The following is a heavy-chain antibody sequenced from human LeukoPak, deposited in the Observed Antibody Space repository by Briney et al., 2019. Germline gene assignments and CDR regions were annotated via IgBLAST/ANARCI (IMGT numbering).Heavy chain of an antibody. D-gene: IGHD6-13*01. Sequence: ASVKVSCKASGYTFTSYAMHWVRQAPGQRLEWMGWISAYNGNTNYAQKLQGRVTMTTDTSTSTAYMELRSLRSDDTAVYYCARGRIAAAARGAFDIWGQGTMVTVSS. CDR3: ARGRIAAAARGAFDI. CDR1: GYTFTSYA. CDR2: ISAYNGNT. V-gene: IGHV1-18*01. J-gene: IGHJ3*02.